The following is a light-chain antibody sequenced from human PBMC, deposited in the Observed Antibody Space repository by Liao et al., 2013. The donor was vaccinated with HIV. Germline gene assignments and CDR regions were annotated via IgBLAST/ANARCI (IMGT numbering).Light chain of an antibody. V-gene: IGLV3-21*04. J-gene: IGLJ3*02. CDR2: YDS. Sequence: SYELTQPPSVSVAPGETATITCGANNIGTKRVHWYQQKPGQAPVLVIYYDSDRPSGIPERFSGSNSGNTATLTISRVEAGDEADYYCQVWDSSSDHPVFGGGTKLTVL. CDR3: QVWDSSSDHPV. CDR1: NIGTKR.